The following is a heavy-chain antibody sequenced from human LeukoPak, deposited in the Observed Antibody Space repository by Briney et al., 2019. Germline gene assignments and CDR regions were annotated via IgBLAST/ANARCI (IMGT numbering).Heavy chain of an antibody. V-gene: IGHV3-48*03. CDR1: GLTFSSYE. D-gene: IGHD3-3*01. J-gene: IGHJ4*02. Sequence: GGSLRLSCVASGLTFSSYEMNWVRQAPGKGLEWVSYISSSSTTIYYADSVKGRFTVSRDNAKNSLYLQMNSLRAEDTAVYYCARLRFLQYWGQGTLVTVSS. CDR2: ISSSSTTI. CDR3: ARLRFLQY.